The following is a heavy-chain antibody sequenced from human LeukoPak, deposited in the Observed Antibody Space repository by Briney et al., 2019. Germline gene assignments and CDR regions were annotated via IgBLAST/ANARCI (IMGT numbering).Heavy chain of an antibody. D-gene: IGHD5-18*01. CDR1: GFTFSTYS. CDR2: ISSSSSYI. V-gene: IGHV3-21*01. CDR3: ARDGRDEYSYDPYYFDY. Sequence: GGSLRLSCAASGFTFSTYSMNWVRQAPGKGLEWVSSISSSSSYIYYADSVKGRFTISRDNAKNSLFLQMNSLRAEDTAVYYCARDGRDEYSYDPYYFDYWGQGTLVTVSS. J-gene: IGHJ4*02.